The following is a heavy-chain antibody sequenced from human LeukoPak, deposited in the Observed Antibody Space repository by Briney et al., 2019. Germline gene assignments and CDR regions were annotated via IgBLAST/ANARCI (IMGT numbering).Heavy chain of an antibody. V-gene: IGHV4-31*03. Sequence: SETLSLTCTVSGGSISSGAYYWSWIRQHPGKGLEWIGYIYYSGSTYYNPSLRSRVTISVDTSKNQFSLKLSSVTAADTAVYFCVRDRELTYWGQGTLVTVSS. CDR1: GGSISSGAYY. CDR3: VRDRELTY. CDR2: IYYSGST. D-gene: IGHD3-10*01. J-gene: IGHJ4*02.